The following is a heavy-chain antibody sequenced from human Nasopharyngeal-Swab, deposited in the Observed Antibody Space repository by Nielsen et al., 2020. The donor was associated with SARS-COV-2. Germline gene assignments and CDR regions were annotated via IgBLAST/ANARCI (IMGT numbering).Heavy chain of an antibody. V-gene: IGHV3-48*02. CDR3: ASTSDCGGDCGNYYYYGMDV. J-gene: IGHJ6*02. Sequence: GSLRLSCAASGFTFSSYSMNWVRQAPGKGLEWVSYISSSSSTIYYADSVKGRFTISRDNAKNSLYLQMNSLRDEDTAVYYCASTSDCGGDCGNYYYYGMDVWGQGTTVTVSS. D-gene: IGHD2-21*02. CDR1: GFTFSSYS. CDR2: ISSSSSTI.